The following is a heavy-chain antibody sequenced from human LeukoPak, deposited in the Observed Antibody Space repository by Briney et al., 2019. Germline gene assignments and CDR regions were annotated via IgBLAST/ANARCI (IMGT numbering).Heavy chain of an antibody. CDR3: TTDQNRETYDYVWGSYLADYDY. Sequence: GGSLRLSCAASGFTFSNAWMSWVRQAPGKGREWVGRIKSKTDGGTTDYAAPVKGRFTISRDDSKNTLYLQMNSLKTEDTAVYYCTTDQNRETYDYVWGSYLADYDYWGQGTLVTVSS. CDR1: GFTFSNAW. CDR2: IKSKTDGGTT. V-gene: IGHV3-15*01. J-gene: IGHJ4*02. D-gene: IGHD3-16*02.